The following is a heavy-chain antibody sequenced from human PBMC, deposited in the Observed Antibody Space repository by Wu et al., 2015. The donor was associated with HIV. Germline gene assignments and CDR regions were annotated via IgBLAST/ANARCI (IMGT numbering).Heavy chain of an antibody. V-gene: IGHV1-46*01. CDR3: ARERVDYNSGGYRAHRGYYFDY. J-gene: IGHJ4*02. Sequence: QVQLVQSRAGVKKPGASVRVSCSAFGYTFINNFLHWVRQAPGQGPEWMGVINPRTDSTTYAQSFEGRLTIARDTSKNTVFMELSSLKSEDTARYYCARERVDYNSGGYRAHRGYYFDYWGQGTLVIVSS. CDR2: INPRTDST. D-gene: IGHD3-22*01. CDR1: GYTFINNF.